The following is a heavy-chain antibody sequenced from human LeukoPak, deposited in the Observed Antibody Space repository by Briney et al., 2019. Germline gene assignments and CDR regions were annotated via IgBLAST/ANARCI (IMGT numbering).Heavy chain of an antibody. Sequence: PGGSLRLSCAASGFTFSSYGMHWVRQAPGKGLEWVAVISYDGSNKYYADSVKGRFTISRDSSKNTLYLQMNSLRAEDTAVYYCAKVRGIAAAGYYFDYWGQGTLVTVSS. J-gene: IGHJ4*02. CDR2: ISYDGSNK. V-gene: IGHV3-30*18. CDR3: AKVRGIAAAGYYFDY. D-gene: IGHD6-13*01. CDR1: GFTFSSYG.